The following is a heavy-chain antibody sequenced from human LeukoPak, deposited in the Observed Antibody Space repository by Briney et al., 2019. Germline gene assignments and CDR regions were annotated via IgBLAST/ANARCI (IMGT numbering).Heavy chain of an antibody. J-gene: IGHJ6*03. V-gene: IGHV3-20*04. CDR1: GFTFDDYG. CDR3: ARDGTPYSSSWPNYYYYYYMDV. D-gene: IGHD6-13*01. Sequence: GGSLRLSCAASGFTFDDYGMSWVRQAPGKGLEWVSGINWNGGSTGYADSVKGRFTISRDNAKNSLYLQMNSLRAEDTALYYCARDGTPYSSSWPNYYYYYYMDVWGKGTTVTVSS. CDR2: INWNGGST.